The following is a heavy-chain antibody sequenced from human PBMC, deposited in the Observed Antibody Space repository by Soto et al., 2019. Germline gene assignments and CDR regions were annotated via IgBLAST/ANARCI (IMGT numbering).Heavy chain of an antibody. Sequence: EVQLVESGGGLVKPGGSLRVSCAASGLTFTNAWMNWVRQAPGKGLEWVGRIKSKNDGGTTDYAAPVKGRFTISRDDSKHTLFLQMNSLTTEDTAVYYCTTGPFWSGYYRRYYYYYGMEVWGQGTTVTVSS. D-gene: IGHD3-3*01. CDR3: TTGPFWSGYYRRYYYYYGMEV. V-gene: IGHV3-15*07. CDR2: IKSKNDGGTT. J-gene: IGHJ6*02. CDR1: GLTFTNAW.